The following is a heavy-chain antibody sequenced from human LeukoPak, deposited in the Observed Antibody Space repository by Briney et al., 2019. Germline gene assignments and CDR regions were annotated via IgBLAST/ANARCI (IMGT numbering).Heavy chain of an antibody. CDR1: GYTLTELS. J-gene: IGHJ4*02. V-gene: IGHV1-24*01. D-gene: IGHD3-9*01. CDR2: FDPEDGET. CDR3: ATTVRYFDWLSVGTEQKNFDY. Sequence: GASVNVSCTVSGYTLTELSMHWVRQAPGKGLEWMGGFDPEDGETIYAQKFQGRVTMTEDTSTDTAYMELSSLRSEDTAVYYCATTVRYFDWLSVGTEQKNFDYWGQGTLVTVSS.